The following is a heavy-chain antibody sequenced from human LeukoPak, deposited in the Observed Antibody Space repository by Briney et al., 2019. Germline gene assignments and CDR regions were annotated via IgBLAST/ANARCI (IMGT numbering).Heavy chain of an antibody. Sequence: PGGSLRLSCAAAGFAFSGYGMHWVRQAPGKGLEWVAVISYDGSNKYYADSVKGRFTISRDNSKNTLYLQMNSLRAEDTAVYYCAREGYCSGGSCWAYFDYWGQGTLVTVSS. J-gene: IGHJ4*02. CDR1: GFAFSGYG. D-gene: IGHD2-15*01. V-gene: IGHV3-30*03. CDR3: AREGYCSGGSCWAYFDY. CDR2: ISYDGSNK.